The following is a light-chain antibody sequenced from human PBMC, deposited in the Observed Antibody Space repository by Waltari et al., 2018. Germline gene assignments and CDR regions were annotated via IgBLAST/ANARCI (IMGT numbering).Light chain of an antibody. CDR3: QSYDNRLSALV. CDR2: ATN. Sequence: SVLTQSPSVSGAPGQRVTISCTGSSSTIVAGFYVHWYQQLPGAAPKLVIQATNNRPSGVPGRFSGSKSGTSASLAITGLQAEDEADYYCQSYDNRLSALVFGGGTKLTVL. J-gene: IGLJ2*01. V-gene: IGLV1-40*01. CDR1: SSTIVAGFY.